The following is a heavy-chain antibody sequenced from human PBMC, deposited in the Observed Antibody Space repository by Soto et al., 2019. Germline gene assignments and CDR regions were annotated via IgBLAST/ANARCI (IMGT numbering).Heavy chain of an antibody. CDR1: GFTFSSYV. Sequence: PGGSLRLSCAASGFTFSSYVMGWVRQAPGKGLEWVSAIVGSGGSTYYADSVKGRFTISRDNSKNTLYLQMNSLRAEDTAVYYCAKDSYCSGGSCYPQDWFDPWGQGTLVTVSS. V-gene: IGHV3-23*01. D-gene: IGHD2-15*01. CDR2: IVGSGGST. CDR3: AKDSYCSGGSCYPQDWFDP. J-gene: IGHJ5*02.